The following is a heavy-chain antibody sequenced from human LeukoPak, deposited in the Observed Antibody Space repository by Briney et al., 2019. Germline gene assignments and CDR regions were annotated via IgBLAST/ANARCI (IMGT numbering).Heavy chain of an antibody. D-gene: IGHD2-8*01. Sequence: SETLSLTCTASGGSISSGSYYWSWIRQPAGKGLEWIGRIYTSGSTNYNPSLKSRVTISVDTSKNQFSLKLSSVTAADTAVYYCARDLDLMSRYYYYYMDVWGKGTTATVSS. CDR3: ARDLDLMSRYYYYYMDV. CDR1: GGSISSGSYY. J-gene: IGHJ6*03. CDR2: IYTSGST. V-gene: IGHV4-61*02.